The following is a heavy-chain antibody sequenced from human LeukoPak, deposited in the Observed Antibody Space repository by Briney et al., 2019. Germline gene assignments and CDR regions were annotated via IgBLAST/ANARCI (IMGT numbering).Heavy chain of an antibody. V-gene: IGHV1-69*13. J-gene: IGHJ4*02. Sequence: SVTVSCKASGGTFSSYAISWVRQAPGQGLEWMGGIIPIFGTANYAQKFQGRVTITADESTSTAYMELSSLRSEDTAVYYCARVVCSSTSCYGRATYYFDYWGQGTLVTVSS. CDR3: ARVVCSSTSCYGRATYYFDY. CDR2: IIPIFGTA. D-gene: IGHD2-2*01. CDR1: GGTFSSYA.